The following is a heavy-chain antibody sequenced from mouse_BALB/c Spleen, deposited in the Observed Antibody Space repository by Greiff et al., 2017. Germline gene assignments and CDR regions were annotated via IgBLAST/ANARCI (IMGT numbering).Heavy chain of an antibody. J-gene: IGHJ2*01. Sequence: VHLVESGAELARPGASVKLSCKASGYTFTDYHINWVKQRTGQGLEWIGEIYPGSGNTYYNEKFKGKATLTADKSSSTAYMQLSSLTSEDSAVYFCARSVLRSHFDYWGQGTTLTVSS. V-gene: IGHV1-77*01. CDR2: IYPGSGNT. CDR1: GYTFTDYH. D-gene: IGHD1-1*01. CDR3: ARSVLRSHFDY.